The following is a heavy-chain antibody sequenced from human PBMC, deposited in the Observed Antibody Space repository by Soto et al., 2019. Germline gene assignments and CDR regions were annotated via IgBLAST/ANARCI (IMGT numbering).Heavy chain of an antibody. V-gene: IGHV4-4*07. CDR1: GGSINSYW. CDR3: ARDNASYAYGEGY. J-gene: IGHJ4*02. D-gene: IGHD3-10*01. Sequence: PSETLSLTCTVSGGSINSYWWSWIRQPAGKGLEWIGRVYSSGTTDYNPSLNSRATMSVETSKNQFSLKLSSVTAADTAVYYCARDNASYAYGEGYWGQGIQVTVSS. CDR2: VYSSGTT.